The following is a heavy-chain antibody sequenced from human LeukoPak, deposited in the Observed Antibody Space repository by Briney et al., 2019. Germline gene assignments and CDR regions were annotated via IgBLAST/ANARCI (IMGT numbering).Heavy chain of an antibody. Sequence: SQTLSLTCAISGDSVSSNSATWNWIRHSPSRGLESLGRTYYRSKWYSDYAVSVKSRITINADTSKNQFSLRLNSVTPEDTAVYYCTRGWNWFDPWGQGTLVTVSS. J-gene: IGHJ5*02. CDR1: GDSVSSNSAT. V-gene: IGHV6-1*01. D-gene: IGHD5-24*01. CDR2: TYYRSKWYS. CDR3: TRGWNWFDP.